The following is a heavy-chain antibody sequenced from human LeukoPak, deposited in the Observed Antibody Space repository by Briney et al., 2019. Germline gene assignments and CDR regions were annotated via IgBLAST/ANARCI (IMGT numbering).Heavy chain of an antibody. D-gene: IGHD2-2*01. J-gene: IGHJ4*02. Sequence: GGSLRLSCAASGFTFSDYYMSWIRQAPGKGLEWVSYISSSGSTIYYADSVKGRFTISRDNAKNSLYPQMNSLRAEDTAVYYCATWGYCGSTSCYSGPFDYWGQGTLVTVSS. CDR1: GFTFSDYY. CDR3: ATWGYCGSTSCYSGPFDY. V-gene: IGHV3-11*04. CDR2: ISSSGSTI.